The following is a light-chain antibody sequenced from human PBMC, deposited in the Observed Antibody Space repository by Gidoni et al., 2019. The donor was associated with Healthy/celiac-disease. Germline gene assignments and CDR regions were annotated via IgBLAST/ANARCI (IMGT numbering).Light chain of an antibody. V-gene: IGKV3-20*01. CDR1: QSVSSSY. Sequence: EIVLTQSPGTLSLSPGERATLSCRASQSVSSSYLAWYQQKPGQAHRLLIYGASRRATGIPDRCSGSGSGTDFNLTISRLEHEDFGVYYGQQDGSSPRTFGQGTKVEIK. CDR2: GAS. CDR3: QQDGSSPRT. J-gene: IGKJ1*01.